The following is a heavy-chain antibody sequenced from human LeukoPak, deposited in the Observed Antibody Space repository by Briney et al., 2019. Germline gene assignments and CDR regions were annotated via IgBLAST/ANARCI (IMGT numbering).Heavy chain of an antibody. CDR3: AEDLDGF. Sequence: GGSLSLSCAASGFTFSTYAMSWARQTPGKGLEWVSIISGRSLHIYYAESVKGRCTISRENSKHTLYLQMTSLRAEDTAVYYCAEDLDGFWGQGTLVTVSS. CDR1: GFTFSTYA. CDR2: ISGRSLHI. J-gene: IGHJ4*02. V-gene: IGHV3-23*01. D-gene: IGHD6-25*01.